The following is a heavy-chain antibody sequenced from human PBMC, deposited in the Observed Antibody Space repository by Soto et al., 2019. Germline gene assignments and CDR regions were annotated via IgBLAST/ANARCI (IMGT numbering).Heavy chain of an antibody. CDR3: AIDETYTSGWYFEL. V-gene: IGHV1-18*01. Sequence: QVQLVQSGGEVKKPGASVKVSCEASGYMFNSYGMSWVRQAPGQGLEWMGWISGYNAKTEYAQKFQVRITMTTETSTTTVYREMRSLRSDDTAVYYCAIDETYTSGWYFELWGQGTLGTVPS. J-gene: IGHJ4*02. CDR2: ISGYNAKT. D-gene: IGHD6-19*01. CDR1: GYMFNSYG.